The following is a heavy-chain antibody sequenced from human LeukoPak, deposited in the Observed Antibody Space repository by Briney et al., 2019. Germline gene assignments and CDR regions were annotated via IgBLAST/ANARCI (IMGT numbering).Heavy chain of an antibody. Sequence: GGSLTLSCAASGFTFSSYAMSWVRQAPGKGLEWVSALSGSGGSTYYADSVKGRFTISRDNSKNTLYLQMNSLRAEDTAVYYCAKGDSSSWFAKAFDYWGQGTLVTVSS. D-gene: IGHD6-13*01. V-gene: IGHV3-23*01. CDR1: GFTFSSYA. CDR2: LSGSGGST. CDR3: AKGDSSSWFAKAFDY. J-gene: IGHJ4*02.